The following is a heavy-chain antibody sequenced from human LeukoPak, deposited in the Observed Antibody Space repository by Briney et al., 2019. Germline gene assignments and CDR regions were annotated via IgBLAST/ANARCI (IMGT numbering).Heavy chain of an antibody. J-gene: IGHJ4*02. D-gene: IGHD5-18*01. CDR3: ARDQGGYSYGYSDY. CDR1: GYTFTGYY. CDR2: INPNSGGT. V-gene: IGHV1-2*02. Sequence: SVKVSCKASGYTFTGYYMHWVRQAPGQGLEWMGWINPNSGGTNYAQKFQGRVTMTRDTSISTAYMELSRLRSDDTAVYYCARDQGGYSYGYSDYWGQGTLVTVSS.